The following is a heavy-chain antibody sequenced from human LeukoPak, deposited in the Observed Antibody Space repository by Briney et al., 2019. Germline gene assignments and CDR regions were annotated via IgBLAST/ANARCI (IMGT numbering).Heavy chain of an antibody. D-gene: IGHD6-19*01. CDR2: ISGSGGST. Sequence: PGGSLRLSCAASGFTFSSYAMSWVRQAPGKGLEWVSAISGSGGSTYYADSVKGRFTISRDYSKNSVLLQMNSLRAEDTAVYYCAKDPSVAVAGTLDYWGQGTLVTVSS. CDR3: AKDPSVAVAGTLDY. CDR1: GFTFSSYA. V-gene: IGHV3-23*01. J-gene: IGHJ4*02.